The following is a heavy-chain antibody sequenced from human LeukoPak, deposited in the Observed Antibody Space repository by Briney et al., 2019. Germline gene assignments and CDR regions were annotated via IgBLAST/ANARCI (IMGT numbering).Heavy chain of an antibody. J-gene: IGHJ4*02. CDR1: GFTFGDYA. CDR3: TRDAAMIGEDY. D-gene: IGHD3-22*01. Sequence: GGSLRLSCTASGFTFGDYAMSWFRRAPGKGLEWVGFIRSKAYGGTTEYAASVKGRFTISRDDSKSIAYLQMNSLKTEDTAVYYCTRDAAMIGEDYWGQGTLVTVSS. CDR2: IRSKAYGGTT. V-gene: IGHV3-49*03.